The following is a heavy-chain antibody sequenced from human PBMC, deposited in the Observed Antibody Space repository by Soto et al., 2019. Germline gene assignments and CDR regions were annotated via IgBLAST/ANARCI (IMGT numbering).Heavy chain of an antibody. J-gene: IGHJ4*02. D-gene: IGHD3-22*01. Sequence: GASVKVSCKASGYTFTRYYMHWVRQAPGQGLEWMGIINPSAGSTSYAQKFQGRVTMTSDTSSSTVDMELTSLRSEDTAVYYCARDQSAVISDYWGQGTLVTVSS. CDR2: INPSAGST. CDR3: ARDQSAVISDY. CDR1: GYTFTRYY. V-gene: IGHV1-46*01.